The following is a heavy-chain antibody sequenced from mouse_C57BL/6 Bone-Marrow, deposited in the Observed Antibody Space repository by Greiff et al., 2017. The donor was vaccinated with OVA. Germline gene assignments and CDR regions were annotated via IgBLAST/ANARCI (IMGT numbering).Heavy chain of an antibody. Sequence: QVQLQQPGAELVRPGSSVKLSCKASGYTFTSYWMDWVKQRPGQGLEWIGNIYPSDSETHYNQKFKDKATLTADKSSSPAYMQLSSLTSEDSAVYDCARQLRPPYYDAMDYWGQGTSVTVSS. J-gene: IGHJ4*01. CDR1: GYTFTSYW. D-gene: IGHD3-2*02. CDR3: ARQLRPPYYDAMDY. V-gene: IGHV1-61*01. CDR2: IYPSDSET.